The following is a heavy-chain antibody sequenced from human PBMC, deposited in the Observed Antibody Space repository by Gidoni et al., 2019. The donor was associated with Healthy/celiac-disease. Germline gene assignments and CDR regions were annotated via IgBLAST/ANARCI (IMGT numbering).Heavy chain of an antibody. V-gene: IGHV1-46*03. CDR1: GYTFPSSY. J-gene: IGHJ4*02. CDR3: ARDTRPRITIFGVVGESDELWAPFDY. D-gene: IGHD3-3*01. Sequence: QVQLVQSGAEVKKPGASVKVSCKASGYTFPSSYMHWVRQAPGQGLEWMGIINPSGGSTSYAQKFQGRVTMTRDTSTSTVYMELSSLRSEDTAVYYCARDTRPRITIFGVVGESDELWAPFDYWGQGTLVTVSS. CDR2: INPSGGST.